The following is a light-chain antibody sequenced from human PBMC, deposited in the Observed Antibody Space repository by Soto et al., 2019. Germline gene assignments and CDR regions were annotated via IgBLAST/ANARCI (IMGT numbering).Light chain of an antibody. J-gene: IGLJ1*01. CDR3: SSYAGSNNLV. CDR2: GVA. CDR1: SSDVGGYNY. V-gene: IGLV2-8*01. Sequence: QSLLTQPPSASGSPGQSVTISCTGTSSDVGGYNYVSWFQQHPGKAPKVIIYGVANRPSGVPDRFSGSKSGNTASLTVSGPQAEDEADYYCSSYAGSNNLVFGNGTKVTVL.